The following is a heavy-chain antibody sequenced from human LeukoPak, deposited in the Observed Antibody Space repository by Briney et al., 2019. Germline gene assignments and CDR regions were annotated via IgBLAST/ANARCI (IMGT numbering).Heavy chain of an antibody. CDR2: MNPNSGNT. CDR1: GYTFTSYD. V-gene: IGHV1-8*01. D-gene: IGHD2-15*01. CDR3: ARERYCSGGSCYSRRAWFDP. Sequence: ASVKVSCKASGYTFTSYDINWVRQATGQGLEWMGWMNPNSGNTGYAQKFQGRVTMTRNTSISTAYMELSSLRSEDTAVYYCARERYCSGGSCYSRRAWFDPWGQGTLVTVSS. J-gene: IGHJ5*02.